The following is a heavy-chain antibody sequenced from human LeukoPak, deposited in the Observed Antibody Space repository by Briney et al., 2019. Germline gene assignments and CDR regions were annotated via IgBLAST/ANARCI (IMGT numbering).Heavy chain of an antibody. CDR2: ISGSGGRT. Sequence: GGSLRLSCAASGFTFSNYAMSWVRQAPGKGLEWVSGISGSGGRTNYADSVKGRFTISRDNSRNTLYLQMNSLRAEDTAVYYCAKAEGSAGYYYDSTGYYNLDYWGQGTLVTVSS. V-gene: IGHV3-23*01. CDR1: GFTFSNYA. J-gene: IGHJ4*02. CDR3: AKAEGSAGYYYDSTGYYNLDY. D-gene: IGHD3-22*01.